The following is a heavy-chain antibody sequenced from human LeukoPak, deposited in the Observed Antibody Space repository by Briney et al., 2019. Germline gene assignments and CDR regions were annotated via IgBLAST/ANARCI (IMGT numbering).Heavy chain of an antibody. CDR3: VKEKAGSPFFDY. D-gene: IGHD6-13*01. CDR2: FIWNSGRI. V-gene: IGHV3-9*01. J-gene: IGHJ4*02. Sequence: GRSLRLSCAASGVTFDDYAMHWARQAPGKGLEWVSGFIWNSGRIGYADSVKGRFTISRDNAKNSLYLQMNSLRPEDTALYYCVKEKAGSPFFDYWGQGTPVTVSS. CDR1: GVTFDDYA.